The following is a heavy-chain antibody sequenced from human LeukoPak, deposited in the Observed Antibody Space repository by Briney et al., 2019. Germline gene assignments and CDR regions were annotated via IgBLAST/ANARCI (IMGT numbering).Heavy chain of an antibody. CDR2: ISDSGVNT. D-gene: IGHD3-10*01. V-gene: IGHV3-23*01. Sequence: GGSLRLSCAASGFTFGSYAMTWVHQAPGKGLEWVSSISDSGVNTYYPDSVKGRSTISRDNSKNTLYLQMNSLRAEDTAVYYCAKSFSPGGSSFAFDIWGQGTLVTVSS. CDR3: AKSFSPGGSSFAFDI. CDR1: GFTFGSYA. J-gene: IGHJ3*02.